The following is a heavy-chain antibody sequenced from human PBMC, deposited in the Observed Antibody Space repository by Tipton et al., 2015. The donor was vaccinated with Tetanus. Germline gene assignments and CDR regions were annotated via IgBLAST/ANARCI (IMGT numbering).Heavy chain of an antibody. J-gene: IGHJ5*02. CDR3: ARESTMVRGVIITNWFDP. CDR2: ISYDGSNK. CDR1: GFTFSSYA. Sequence: SLRLSCAASGFTFSSYAMHWVRQAPGKGLEWVAVISYDGSNKYYADSVKGRFTISRDNSKNTLYLQMNSLRAEDTAVYYCARESTMVRGVIITNWFDPWGQGTLVTVSS. D-gene: IGHD3-10*01. V-gene: IGHV3-30*04.